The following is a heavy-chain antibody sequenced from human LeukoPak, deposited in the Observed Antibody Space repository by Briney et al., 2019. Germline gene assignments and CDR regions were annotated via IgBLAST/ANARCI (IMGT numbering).Heavy chain of an antibody. CDR3: TRGPQRSGSYYFGLFDP. CDR1: GFTFSRYW. Sequence: GGSLRLSCAASGFTFSRYWMSWVRHAPGQGLEWVANRKEDGSEKYSVDSVKGRFTISRDNAKNSLYLQMNSLRAEDTAVYYCTRGPQRSGSYYFGLFDPWGQGTLVTVSS. CDR2: RKEDGSEK. V-gene: IGHV3-7*01. J-gene: IGHJ5*02. D-gene: IGHD3-10*01.